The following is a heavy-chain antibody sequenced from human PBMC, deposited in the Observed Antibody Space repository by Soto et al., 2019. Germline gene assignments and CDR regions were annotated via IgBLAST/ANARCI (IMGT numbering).Heavy chain of an antibody. V-gene: IGHV3-23*01. Sequence: PGGSLRLSFAASGLTFSSYAMSWVRQAPGKGLEGVSSISGSGGSTYYADSVKVRFTISIDNSKKKLYLQMNSLRAEDTAVYYCAKSTYYYDSSGYYYAAPQFHXWGQGTLVTVSX. CDR3: AKSTYYYDSSGYYYAAPQFHX. J-gene: IGHJ4*02. CDR2: ISGSGGST. D-gene: IGHD3-22*01. CDR1: GLTFSSYA.